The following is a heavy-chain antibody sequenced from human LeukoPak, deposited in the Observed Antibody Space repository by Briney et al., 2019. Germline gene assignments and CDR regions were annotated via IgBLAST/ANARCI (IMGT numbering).Heavy chain of an antibody. CDR1: GFSLSTTGVG. V-gene: IGHV2-5*02. CDR2: IYWDDDK. D-gene: IGHD2-2*01. Sequence: SGPTLVKPTQTLTLTCTFSGFSLSTTGVGVGWIRQPPGKALEWLALIYWDDDKRYSPSLKSRLTITKDTSKNQVVLTMTNMDPVDTATYYCAHRGTSMPRGFFDYWGQGTLVTVSS. J-gene: IGHJ4*02. CDR3: AHRGTSMPRGFFDY.